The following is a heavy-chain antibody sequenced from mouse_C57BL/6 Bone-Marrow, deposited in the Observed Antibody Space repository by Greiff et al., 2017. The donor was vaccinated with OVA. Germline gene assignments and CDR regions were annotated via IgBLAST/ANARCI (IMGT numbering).Heavy chain of an antibody. CDR1: GFSLTSYG. CDR2: IWGVGST. V-gene: IGHV2-6*01. J-gene: IGHJ3*01. CDR3: ARTALAPFAY. D-gene: IGHD3-2*01. Sequence: VQLQQSGPGLVAPSQSLSITCTVSGFSLTSYGVDWVRQSPGKGLEWLGVIWGVGSTNYNSALKSRLSISKDNSKSQVFLKMNSPQTDDTAMYYCARTALAPFAYWGQGTLVTVSA.